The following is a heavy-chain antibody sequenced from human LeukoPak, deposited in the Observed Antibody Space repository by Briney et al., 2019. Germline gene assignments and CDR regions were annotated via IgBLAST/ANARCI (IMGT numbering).Heavy chain of an antibody. CDR2: ISYDGSNK. V-gene: IGHV3-30-3*01. J-gene: IGHJ4*02. Sequence: GGSLRLSCAASGFTFSSYAMHWVRQAPGKGLEWVAVISYDGSNKYYADSVKGRFTISRDNSKNTLYLQMNSLRAEDTAVYYCTRIVPSGYDYVGGEGGFDLWGQGTLVTVSS. CDR1: GFTFSSYA. D-gene: IGHD5-12*01. CDR3: TRIVPSGYDYVGGEGGFDL.